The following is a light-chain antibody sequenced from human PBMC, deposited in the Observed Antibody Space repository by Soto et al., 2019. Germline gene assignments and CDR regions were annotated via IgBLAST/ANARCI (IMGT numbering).Light chain of an antibody. Sequence: EIVLTQSPGTLSLSPGKRSTLSCRASQSVTSDYLAWYQQKPGQAPRLLIHGASSRATGIPERFSGSGSGTHFTLTISRLEPEDFAVYYCQQYRRPFGQGTKVDIK. V-gene: IGKV3-20*01. CDR2: GAS. CDR1: QSVTSDY. J-gene: IGKJ1*01. CDR3: QQYRRP.